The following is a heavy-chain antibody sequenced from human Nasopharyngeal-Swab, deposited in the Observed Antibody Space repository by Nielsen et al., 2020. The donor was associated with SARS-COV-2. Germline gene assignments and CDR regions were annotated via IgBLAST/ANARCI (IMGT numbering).Heavy chain of an antibody. Sequence: GGSLRLSCAASGSTFSSFGMHWVRQAPGKGLEWVAFIAHDASNEYYGDSVEGRFSISRDSSKNTLYLQMDSLRGEDTAVYYCARDAPAHYGAFYWGRGTLVTVSS. V-gene: IGHV3-30*03. CDR1: GSTFSSFG. CDR2: IAHDASNE. D-gene: IGHD4-17*01. J-gene: IGHJ4*02. CDR3: ARDAPAHYGAFY.